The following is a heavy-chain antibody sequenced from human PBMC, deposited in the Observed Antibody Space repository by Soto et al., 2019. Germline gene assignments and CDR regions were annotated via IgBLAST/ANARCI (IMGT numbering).Heavy chain of an antibody. J-gene: IGHJ5*02. CDR3: ARSATAYYDFWNKTRGDCLDL. D-gene: IGHD3-3*01. CDR2: MKPISEISKT. Sequence: QEQLVQSGAEVREPGASVKVSCKASGYTFASHDITWVRQXXXQVLEYMGWMKPISEISKTTYLPNYLDRVSMTLDTTIPTAYLELRALRSDDTAVYICARSATAYYDFWNKTRGDCLDLWGQGTLDTVSS. V-gene: IGHV1-8*01. CDR1: GYTFASHD.